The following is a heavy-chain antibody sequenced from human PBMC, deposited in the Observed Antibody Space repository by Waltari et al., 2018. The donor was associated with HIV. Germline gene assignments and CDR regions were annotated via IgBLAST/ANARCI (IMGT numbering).Heavy chain of an antibody. CDR2: IKQDGSEK. V-gene: IGHV3-7*01. J-gene: IGHJ4*02. Sequence: EVQLVESGGGLVQPGGSLRLSCAASGFTFRSDWMSWVRQAPGKGLEWVANIKQDGSEKNYVDSVKGRFTISRDNAKNSLYLQMNSLRVEDTAVYYCARGRTTSDYWGQGTLVTVSS. CDR3: ARGRTTSDY. D-gene: IGHD1-7*01. CDR1: GFTFRSDW.